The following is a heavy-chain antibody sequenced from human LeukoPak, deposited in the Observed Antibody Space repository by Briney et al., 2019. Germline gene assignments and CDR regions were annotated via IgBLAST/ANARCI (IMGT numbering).Heavy chain of an antibody. CDR2: IYNRGAT. J-gene: IGHJ4*02. Sequence: PSETLSLTCTVSGGSINDYYWNWLRQPPGKGLEWIGYIYNRGATNSNPSLKSRVTTSMDTSRKQFSLRLSSVSAADTAVYYCAGVFSGRRPSEIWSQGTLVTVSS. CDR3: AGVFSGRRPSEI. V-gene: IGHV4-59*03. D-gene: IGHD3-10*01. CDR1: GGSINDYY.